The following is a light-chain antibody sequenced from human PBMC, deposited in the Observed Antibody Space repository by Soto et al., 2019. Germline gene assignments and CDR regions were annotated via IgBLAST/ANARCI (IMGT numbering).Light chain of an antibody. CDR3: QQRSNWPRVT. Sequence: EIALTQSPATLSLSPGERATLSCRASQSVSSYLAWYQQKPGQAHRLLIYDASNRATGIPARFSGSGSVTDFTLTISSLEPEDFAVYYCQQRSNWPRVTFGQGTKLEIK. V-gene: IGKV3-11*01. J-gene: IGKJ2*01. CDR2: DAS. CDR1: QSVSSY.